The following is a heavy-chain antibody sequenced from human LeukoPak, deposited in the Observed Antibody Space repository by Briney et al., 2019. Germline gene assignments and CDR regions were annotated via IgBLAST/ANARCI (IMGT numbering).Heavy chain of an antibody. J-gene: IGHJ6*02. V-gene: IGHV4-59*01. Sequence: SETLSLTCTVSGGSISSYYWSWIRQPPGKGLEWIGYIYYSGSTNYNPSLKSRVTISVDTSKNQFSLQLSSVTAADTAVYYCARDRSGYSYYYYGMDVWGQGTTVTVSS. CDR1: GGSISSYY. CDR3: ARDRSGYSYYYYGMDV. CDR2: IYYSGST. D-gene: IGHD3-22*01.